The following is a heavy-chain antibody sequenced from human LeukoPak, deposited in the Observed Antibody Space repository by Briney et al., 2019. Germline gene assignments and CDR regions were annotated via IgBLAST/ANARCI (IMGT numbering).Heavy chain of an antibody. CDR2: FDPEDGET. Sequence: GASVKVSCKVSGYTLTELSMHWVRQAPGKGLEWMGGFDPEDGETIYAQKFQGRVTMTEDTSTDTAYMELSSLRSEDTAVYYCAKDRREGYCSSTSCYKGDYWGQGTLVTVSS. J-gene: IGHJ4*02. D-gene: IGHD2-2*02. V-gene: IGHV1-24*01. CDR3: AKDRREGYCSSTSCYKGDY. CDR1: GYTLTELS.